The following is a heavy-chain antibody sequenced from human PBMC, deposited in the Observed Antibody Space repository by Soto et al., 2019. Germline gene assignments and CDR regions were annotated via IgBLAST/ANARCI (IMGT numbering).Heavy chain of an antibody. CDR1: GGSISSSSYY. V-gene: IGHV4-39*01. CDR2: IYYSGST. J-gene: IGHJ5*02. Sequence: QLQLQESGPGLVKPSETLSLTCTVSGGSISSSSYYWGWIRQPPGKGLEWIGSIYYSGSTYYNPSLKSRVTISEDTSQTQFSLKLSSVTAADTAVYYCARHVVVAATFGWFDPWGQGTLVTVSS. D-gene: IGHD2-15*01. CDR3: ARHVVVAATFGWFDP.